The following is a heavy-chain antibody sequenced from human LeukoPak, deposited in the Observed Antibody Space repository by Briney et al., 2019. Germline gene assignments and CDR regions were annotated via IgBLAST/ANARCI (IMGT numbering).Heavy chain of an antibody. J-gene: IGHJ4*02. CDR2: ISYDGSNK. V-gene: IGHV3-30*03. D-gene: IGHD3-3*01. CDR3: ARAPRDDFWSGYSYYFDY. CDR1: GFTFSSYG. Sequence: GGSLRLSCAASGFTFSSYGMHWVRQAPGKGLEWVAVISYDGSNKYYADSVKGRFTISRDNSKNTLYLQMNSLRAEDTAVYYCARAPRDDFWSGYSYYFDYWGQGTLVTVSS.